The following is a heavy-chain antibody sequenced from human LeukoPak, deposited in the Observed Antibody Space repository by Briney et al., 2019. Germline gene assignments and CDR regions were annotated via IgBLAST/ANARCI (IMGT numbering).Heavy chain of an antibody. D-gene: IGHD5-18*01. V-gene: IGHV3-66*01. CDR2: IYSGGST. Sequence: GGSLRLSCAASGFTVSSNYMSWVRQAPGKGLEWVSVIYSGGSTYYAGSVKGRFTISRDNSKNTLYLQMNSLRAEDTAVYYCARSDTAMGGFDPWGQGTLVTVSS. J-gene: IGHJ5*02. CDR1: GFTVSSNY. CDR3: ARSDTAMGGFDP.